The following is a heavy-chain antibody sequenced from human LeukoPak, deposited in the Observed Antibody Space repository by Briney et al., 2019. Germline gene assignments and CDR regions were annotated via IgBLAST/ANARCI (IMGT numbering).Heavy chain of an antibody. CDR2: IYTSGST. CDR1: GDSISDYF. J-gene: IGHJ2*01. Sequence: SETLSLTCTVSGDSISDYFWTWIRQPAGKGLEWIGRIYTSGSTNYTPSLKSRVTMSVDTSRTQSSLQLTSVTAADTAVYYCARDLADYGGNSGRYFGLWGRGTLVTVSS. D-gene: IGHD4-23*01. CDR3: ARDLADYGGNSGRYFGL. V-gene: IGHV4-4*07.